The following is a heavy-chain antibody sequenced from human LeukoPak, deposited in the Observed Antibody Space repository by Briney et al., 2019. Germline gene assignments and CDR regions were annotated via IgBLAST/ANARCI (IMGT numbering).Heavy chain of an antibody. V-gene: IGHV3-48*03. Sequence: GGSLRLSCVASGFTFSIYEMNWFRQAPGKGLGWVSYIIQSGSTVYYADSVKGRFTISRDNAKNSLYLQMNSLRVEDTAVYYCARERQSCGGDCSDYWGQGTLVTVSS. CDR3: ARERQSCGGDCSDY. CDR1: GFTFSIYE. CDR2: IIQSGSTV. D-gene: IGHD2-21*01. J-gene: IGHJ4*02.